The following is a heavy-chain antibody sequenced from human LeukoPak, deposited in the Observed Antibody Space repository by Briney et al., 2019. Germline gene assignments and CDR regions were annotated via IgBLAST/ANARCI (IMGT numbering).Heavy chain of an antibody. CDR1: GFTARDFW. CDR3: VRGGWELDY. Sequence: GGSLRLSCAASGFTARDFWMAWVRQAPGKGLEWVAHIKEDRTADYYVDSVKGRFTISKDDGKNSLHLQMNSLRVEGTAVYYCVRGGWELDYWGQGTLVTVSS. J-gene: IGHJ4*02. CDR2: IKEDRTAD. V-gene: IGHV3-7*01. D-gene: IGHD4-23*01.